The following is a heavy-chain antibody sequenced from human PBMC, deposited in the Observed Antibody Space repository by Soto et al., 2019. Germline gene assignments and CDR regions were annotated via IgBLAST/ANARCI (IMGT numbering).Heavy chain of an antibody. V-gene: IGHV1-69*01. CDR2: IIPIFGTA. CDR1: GGTFSSYA. D-gene: IGHD5-12*01. CDR3: ARDLGEMATITEGGMDV. Sequence: QVQLVQSGAEVKKPGSSVKVSCTASGGTFSSYAISWVRQAPGQGLEWMGGIIPIFGTANYAQKFQGRVTITADESTSTAYMELSSLRSEDTAVYYCARDLGEMATITEGGMDVWGQGTTVTVSS. J-gene: IGHJ6*02.